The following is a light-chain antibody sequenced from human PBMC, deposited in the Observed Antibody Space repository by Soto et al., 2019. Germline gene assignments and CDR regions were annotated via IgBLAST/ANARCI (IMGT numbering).Light chain of an antibody. J-gene: IGKJ5*01. V-gene: IGKV1-39*01. Sequence: EIPLTQSPSSLAASVGDRLTLTCRASRNVSIYLNWYQHKPGKGPTLLIHATSNLQIGVPSRFSGSGSGTEFTLTISSLEQEDFGTYYCQQSYKMPSFGQGTRLEIK. CDR2: ATS. CDR1: RNVSIY. CDR3: QQSYKMPS.